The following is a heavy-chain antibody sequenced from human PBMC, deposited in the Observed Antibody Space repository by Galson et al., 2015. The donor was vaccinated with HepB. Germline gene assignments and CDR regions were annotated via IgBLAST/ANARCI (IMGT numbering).Heavy chain of an antibody. CDR3: ARDGPVVPDLTYYDFWSGYYTFYFHY. V-gene: IGHV3-21*01. CDR2: ISGSSTSI. Sequence: SLRLSCAASGFTFSTYSVNWVRQAPGKGLEWVSSISGSSTSIYYADSVKGRFTISRDNAKNSLYLQMNSLRAEDTAVYYCARDGPVVPDLTYYDFWSGYYTFYFHYWGQGTLVTVSS. J-gene: IGHJ4*02. D-gene: IGHD3-3*01. CDR1: GFTFSTYS.